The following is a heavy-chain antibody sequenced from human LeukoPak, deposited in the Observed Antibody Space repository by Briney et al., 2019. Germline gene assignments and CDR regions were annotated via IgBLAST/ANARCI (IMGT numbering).Heavy chain of an antibody. Sequence: SETLSLTCTVSGGSISSYYWSWPRQPPGKGLEWIGYIYYSGSTNYNPSLKSRVTISVDTSKNQFSLKLSSVTAADTAVYYCARVRKYYDSSGYGAFDYWGQGTLVTVSS. J-gene: IGHJ4*02. CDR1: GGSISSYY. D-gene: IGHD3-22*01. V-gene: IGHV4-59*01. CDR3: ARVRKYYDSSGYGAFDY. CDR2: IYYSGST.